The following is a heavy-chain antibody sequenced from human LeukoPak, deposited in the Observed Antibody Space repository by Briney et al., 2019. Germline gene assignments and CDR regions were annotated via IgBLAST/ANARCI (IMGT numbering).Heavy chain of an antibody. CDR1: GYTFTGYY. CDR3: ARDHIYGDYGGDY. V-gene: IGHV1-2*06. CDR2: INPNDGGT. J-gene: IGHJ4*02. Sequence: ASVKVSCKASGYTFTGYYMHWVRQAPGQGLEWMGRINPNDGGTMYAQKFKGRVTMTRDTSISTADMELSRLRSDDTAVYYCARDHIYGDYGGDYWGQGTLVTVSS. D-gene: IGHD4-17*01.